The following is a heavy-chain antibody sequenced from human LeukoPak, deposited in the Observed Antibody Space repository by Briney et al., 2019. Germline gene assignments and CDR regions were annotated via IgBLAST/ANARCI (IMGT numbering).Heavy chain of an antibody. CDR1: GSTFSSYA. CDR3: AKDRIAVAGSRGCFDY. Sequence: GGSLRLSCAASGSTFSSYAMSWVRQAPGKGLEWVSAISGSGGSTYYADSVKGRFTISRDNSKNTLYLQMNSLRAEDTAVYYCAKDRIAVAGSRGCFDYWGQGTLVTVSS. J-gene: IGHJ4*02. D-gene: IGHD6-19*01. V-gene: IGHV3-23*01. CDR2: ISGSGGST.